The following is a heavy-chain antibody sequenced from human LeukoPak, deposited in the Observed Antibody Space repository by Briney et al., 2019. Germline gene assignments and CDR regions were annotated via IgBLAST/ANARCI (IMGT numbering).Heavy chain of an antibody. CDR1: GFTFSRSW. J-gene: IGHJ4*02. CDR3: ATLAFDS. D-gene: IGHD3-3*02. CDR2: IREDGSDK. V-gene: IGHV3-7*01. Sequence: GGSLGLSCTASGFTFSRSWMHWVRQAPGKGLEWVADIREDGSDKYYGDSVKGRFTISRDNAKNSVYLQMNSLSPEDTAIYFCATLAFDSWGRGTLVTVSS.